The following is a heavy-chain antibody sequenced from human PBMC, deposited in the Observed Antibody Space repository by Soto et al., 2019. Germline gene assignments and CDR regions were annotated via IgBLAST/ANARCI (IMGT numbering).Heavy chain of an antibody. CDR3: ARRPYGSSEYYYYRIDV. CDR2: IDPSDSYT. J-gene: IGHJ6*01. CDR1: GYSFTSYW. Sequence: GESLKISCKGSGYSFTSYWINWVRQMPGKGLEWMGRIDPSDSYTNYSPSFQGHVTISADKSISTAYLQWSSLKASDTAMYYCARRPYGSSEYYYYRIDVWGQGTTVTVSS. V-gene: IGHV5-10-1*01. D-gene: IGHD3-10*01.